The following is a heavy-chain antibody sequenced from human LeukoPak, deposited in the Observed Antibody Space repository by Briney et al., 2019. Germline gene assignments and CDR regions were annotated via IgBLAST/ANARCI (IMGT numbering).Heavy chain of an antibody. J-gene: IGHJ4*02. CDR3: ARDQYGYYFDY. CDR1: GGSISSYY. D-gene: IGHD2-2*01. CDR2: IYYSGST. V-gene: IGHV4-59*01. Sequence: SETLSLTCTVSGGSISSYYWSWTRQPPGKGLEWIGYIYYSGSTNHNPSLKSRVTISVDTSKNQFSLKLSSVTAADTAVYYCARDQYGYYFDYWGQGTLVTVSS.